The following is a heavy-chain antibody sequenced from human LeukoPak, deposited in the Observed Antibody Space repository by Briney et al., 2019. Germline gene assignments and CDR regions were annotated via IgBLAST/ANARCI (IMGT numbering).Heavy chain of an antibody. CDR3: ATRVYCSGGSCYNLDY. CDR2: FDPEDGET. V-gene: IGHV1-24*01. J-gene: IGHJ4*02. D-gene: IGHD2-15*01. CDR1: GYTLTELS. Sequence: ASVKVSRKVSGYTLTELSMHWVRQAPGKGLEWMGGFDPEDGETIYAQKFQGRVTMTEDTSTDTAYMELSSLRSEDTAVYYCATRVYCSGGSCYNLDYWGQGTLVTVSS.